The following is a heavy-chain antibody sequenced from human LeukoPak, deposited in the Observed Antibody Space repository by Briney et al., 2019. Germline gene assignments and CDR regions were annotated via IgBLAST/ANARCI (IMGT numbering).Heavy chain of an antibody. V-gene: IGHV3-21*01. D-gene: IGHD6-19*01. CDR3: ARDRYSSGKKDY. J-gene: IGHJ4*02. Sequence: PGGSLRLSCAASGFTVSSNYMSWVRQAPGKGLEWVSSISSSSSYIYYADSVKGRFTISRDNAKNSLYLQMNSLRAEDTAVYYCARDRYSSGKKDYWGQGTLVTVSS. CDR2: ISSSSSYI. CDR1: GFTVSSNY.